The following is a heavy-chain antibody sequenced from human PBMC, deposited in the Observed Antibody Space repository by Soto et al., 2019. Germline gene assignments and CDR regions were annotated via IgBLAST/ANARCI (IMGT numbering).Heavy chain of an antibody. Sequence: SETLSLTCTVSGGSISSYYWSWIRQPPGKGLEWIGYIYYSGSTNYNPSLKSRVTISVDTSKNQFSLKLSSVTAADTAVYYCARSSGWYDPANYFDHWGQGTLVTVS. CDR3: ARSSGWYDPANYFDH. J-gene: IGHJ4*02. CDR1: GGSISSYY. V-gene: IGHV4-59*01. CDR2: IYYSGST. D-gene: IGHD6-19*01.